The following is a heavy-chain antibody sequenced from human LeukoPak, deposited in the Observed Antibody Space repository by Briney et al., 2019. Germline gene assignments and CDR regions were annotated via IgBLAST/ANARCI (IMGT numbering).Heavy chain of an antibody. Sequence: ASVTVSCKASGYTFTNHGISWVRPAPGQGLEWMGWISTYNGNTNYAQKLQGRVTMATDTSTSTAYMELRSLRSDDTAVYYCARSGGWAYGDYDGFIAFDIWGQEPMATVSS. D-gene: IGHD4-17*01. V-gene: IGHV1-18*01. CDR2: ISTYNGNT. CDR3: ARSGGWAYGDYDGFIAFDI. J-gene: IGHJ3*02. CDR1: GYTFTNHG.